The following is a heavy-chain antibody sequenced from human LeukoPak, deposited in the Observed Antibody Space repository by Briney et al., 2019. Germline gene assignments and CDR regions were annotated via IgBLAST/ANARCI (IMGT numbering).Heavy chain of an antibody. CDR2: ISWNSGSI. Sequence: GGSLRLSCAASGFTFDDYAMHWVRQAPGKGLEWVSGISWNSGSIGYADSVKGRFTISRDNSKNTLYLQMDSLRVEDTAVYYCARNNWGEEWGYFDCWGQGTLVTVSS. V-gene: IGHV3-9*01. CDR3: ARNNWGEEWGYFDC. CDR1: GFTFDDYA. J-gene: IGHJ4*02. D-gene: IGHD1-1*01.